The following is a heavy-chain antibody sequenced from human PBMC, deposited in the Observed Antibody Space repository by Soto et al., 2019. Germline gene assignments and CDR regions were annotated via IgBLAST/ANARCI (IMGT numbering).Heavy chain of an antibody. Sequence: GGSLRLSCAASGFTFSSYAMSWVRQAPGKGLEWVSAISGSGGSTYYADSVKGRFTISRDNSKNTLYLQMNSLRAEDTAVYYCAKDLSMIVVGRLNWFDPWGQGTLVTVSS. J-gene: IGHJ5*02. CDR1: GFTFSSYA. CDR3: AKDLSMIVVGRLNWFDP. D-gene: IGHD3-22*01. V-gene: IGHV3-23*01. CDR2: ISGSGGST.